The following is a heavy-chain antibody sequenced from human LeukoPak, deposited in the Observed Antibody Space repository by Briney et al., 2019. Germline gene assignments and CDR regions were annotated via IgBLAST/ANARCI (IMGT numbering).Heavy chain of an antibody. V-gene: IGHV4-34*01. J-gene: IGHJ6*03. D-gene: IGHD5-18*01. CDR2: INHSGST. Sequence: PSETLSLTCAVSGGSFSGYYWSWIRQPPGKGLEWIGEINHSGSTNYNPSLKSRVTILVDTSTNQFSLKLSSVPAADTAVYYRARDRGYSYGPQNYIDVWGKGTTVTVSS. CDR3: ARDRGYSYGPQNYIDV. CDR1: GGSFSGYY.